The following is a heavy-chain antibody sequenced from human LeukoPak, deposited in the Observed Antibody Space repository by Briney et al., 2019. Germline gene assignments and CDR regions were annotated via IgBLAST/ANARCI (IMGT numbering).Heavy chain of an antibody. V-gene: IGHV4-4*07. J-gene: IGHJ4*02. CDR2: IYTSGST. CDR3: AREGLRYFDWSYFDY. Sequence: SETLSLTCTVSGGSISSYYWSWIRQPAGKGLEWIGRIYTSGSTNYNPSLKSRVTMSVDTSKNQFSLKLGSVTAADTAVYYCAREGLRYFDWSYFDYWGQGTLVTVSS. D-gene: IGHD3-9*01. CDR1: GGSISSYY.